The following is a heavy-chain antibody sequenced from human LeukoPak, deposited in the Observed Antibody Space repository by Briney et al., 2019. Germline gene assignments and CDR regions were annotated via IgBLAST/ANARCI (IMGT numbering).Heavy chain of an antibody. V-gene: IGHV3-48*01. D-gene: IGHD3-3*01. CDR3: ARTYDFGRGPPGDAFDN. J-gene: IGHJ3*02. CDR1: GFTLTIFG. CDR2: IDARSGIT. Sequence: GGSLRLSCAASGFTLTIFGLNWVCQAPGKGPEWVSYIDARSGITYYADSVQGRFTLSRDNARESVFLQMDSLRVDDTAVYYCARTYDFGRGPPGDAFDNWGPGTWVIVSS.